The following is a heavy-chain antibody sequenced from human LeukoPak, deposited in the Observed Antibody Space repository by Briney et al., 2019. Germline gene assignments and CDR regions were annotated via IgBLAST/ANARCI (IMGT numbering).Heavy chain of an antibody. D-gene: IGHD5-12*01. Sequence: SPVHWVRQASGKGLEWVGRIRSTANNYATLYGASVKGRFTISRDDSTTTAYLQMNSLKTDDTAVYYCVRGYNSFDSWGQGTLVTVSS. CDR2: IRSTANNYAT. V-gene: IGHV3-73*01. J-gene: IGHJ4*02. CDR3: VRGYNSFDS. CDR1: SP.